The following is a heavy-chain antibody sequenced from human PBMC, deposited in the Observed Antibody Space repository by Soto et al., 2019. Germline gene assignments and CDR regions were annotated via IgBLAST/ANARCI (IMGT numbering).Heavy chain of an antibody. Sequence: ASVKVSCKASGYTFTGYYMHWVRQAPGQGLEWMGWINPNSGGTNYAQKFQGWVTMTRDTSISTAYMELSRLRSDDTAVYYCARGVRYCSGGSCNYGMDVWGQGTTVTVSS. CDR3: ARGVRYCSGGSCNYGMDV. CDR2: INPNSGGT. J-gene: IGHJ6*02. V-gene: IGHV1-2*04. CDR1: GYTFTGYY. D-gene: IGHD2-15*01.